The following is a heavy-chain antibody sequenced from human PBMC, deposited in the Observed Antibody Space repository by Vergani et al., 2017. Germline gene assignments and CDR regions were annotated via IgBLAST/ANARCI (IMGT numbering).Heavy chain of an antibody. D-gene: IGHD2-8*02. J-gene: IGHJ4*02. CDR3: ASAGAGGVSSFSFDY. CDR2: IYSGGST. Sequence: EVQLVESGGGLVQPGGSLRLSCAASGFTVSSNYMSWVRQAPGKGLEWVSVIYSGGSTYYADSVKGRFTISRHNSKNTLYLQMNSLRAEDTAVYYCASAGAGGVSSFSFDYWGQGTLVTVSS. CDR1: GFTVSSNY. V-gene: IGHV3-53*04.